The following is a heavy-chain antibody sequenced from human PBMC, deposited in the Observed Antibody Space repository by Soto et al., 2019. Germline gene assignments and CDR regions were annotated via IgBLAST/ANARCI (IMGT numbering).Heavy chain of an antibody. Sequence: EVQLVESGGGLVKPGGSLRFSCAASGFTFSNAWMSWVRQARGKGLEWVGRIKSKTDGGTTDYAAPVKGRFTISRDDSKNTLYLQMNSLKTEDTAVYYCTTPPGRKLLWFGLPETSNFDYWGQGTLVTVSS. CDR2: IKSKTDGGTT. D-gene: IGHD3-10*01. V-gene: IGHV3-15*01. J-gene: IGHJ4*02. CDR3: TTPPGRKLLWFGLPETSNFDY. CDR1: GFTFSNAW.